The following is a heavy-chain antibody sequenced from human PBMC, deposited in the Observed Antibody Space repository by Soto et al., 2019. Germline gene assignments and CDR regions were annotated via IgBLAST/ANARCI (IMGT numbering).Heavy chain of an antibody. J-gene: IGHJ5*02. CDR3: ARDAGAGLT. Sequence: EVQLVESGGGLVQPGGSLRLSCAASGFTFSSYWTHWVRQAPGKGLVWVSRINGDGSSTGYADSVKGRFTISRDNAEYMLFLQMNSLRDEDTAVYYCARDAGAGLTWGQGTLVTVSS. D-gene: IGHD1-26*01. V-gene: IGHV3-74*01. CDR2: INGDGSST. CDR1: GFTFSSYW.